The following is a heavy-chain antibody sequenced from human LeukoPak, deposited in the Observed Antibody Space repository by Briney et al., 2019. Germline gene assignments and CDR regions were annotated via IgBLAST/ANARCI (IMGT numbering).Heavy chain of an antibody. CDR2: IWYDGSNK. J-gene: IGHJ5*02. D-gene: IGHD3-22*01. CDR3: ARAGHYYDSSGHNWFDP. Sequence: PGGSLRLSCAASGFTFSIYGMHWVRQAPGKGLEWVAVIWYDGSNKYYADSVKGRFTISRDNSKNTLYLQMNSLRAEDTAVYYCARAGHYYDSSGHNWFDPWGQGTLVTVSS. CDR1: GFTFSIYG. V-gene: IGHV3-33*08.